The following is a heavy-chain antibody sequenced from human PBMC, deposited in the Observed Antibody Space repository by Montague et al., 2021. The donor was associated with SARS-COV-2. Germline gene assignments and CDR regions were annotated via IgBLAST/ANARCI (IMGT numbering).Heavy chain of an antibody. D-gene: IGHD6-13*01. CDR3: AKDGQKLVLYCVDD. Sequence: SLRLSCAASGFTFNSYEMHWVRQAPGKGLEWVSYISSSGSTIYYADSVKGRFTISRDNAKNSLYLQMNSLRAEGTAVYYCAKDGQKLVLYCVDDWGQGTTVTVSS. V-gene: IGHV3-48*03. J-gene: IGHJ6*02. CDR1: GFTFNSYE. CDR2: ISSSGSTI.